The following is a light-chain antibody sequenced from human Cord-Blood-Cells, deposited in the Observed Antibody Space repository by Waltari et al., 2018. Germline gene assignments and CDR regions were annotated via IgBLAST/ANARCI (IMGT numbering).Light chain of an antibody. CDR1: SRDFGSYNL. J-gene: IGLJ1*01. CDR3: CSYAGSSTYV. Sequence: QSALTQPASVSGSPGQSLTLSCTGTSRDFGSYNLVSWYQQHPGKAPKLMIYEGSKRPSGVSNRFSGSKSGNTASLTISGLQAEDEADYYCCSYAGSSTYVFGTGTKVTVL. V-gene: IGLV2-23*01. CDR2: EGS.